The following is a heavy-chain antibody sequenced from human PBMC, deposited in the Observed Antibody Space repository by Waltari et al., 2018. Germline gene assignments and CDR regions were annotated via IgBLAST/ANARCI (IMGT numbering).Heavy chain of an antibody. V-gene: IGHV4-39*01. CDR1: GVSITSNRHY. CDR2: MSYSGAT. Sequence: QLQLQGSGPGLVKPSETLSLTCSVSGVSITSNRHYWGWIRQPPGQGLEWIGTMSYSGATYSSPSLKSRVTISRDTSKNQLSLKLGSVTAADTAVYYCATYIGASVGTAAFDVWGQGTMVTVSS. J-gene: IGHJ3*01. D-gene: IGHD5-12*01. CDR3: ATYIGASVGTAAFDV.